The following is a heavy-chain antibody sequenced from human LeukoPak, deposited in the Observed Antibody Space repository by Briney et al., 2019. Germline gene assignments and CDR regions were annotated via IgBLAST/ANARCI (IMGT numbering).Heavy chain of an antibody. Sequence: GGSLRLSCAASGFTFSNAWMSWVRQAPGKGLEWVGRIKSKTDGGTTDYAAPVKGRFTISRDDSKNTLYLQMNTLRAEDTAIYYCAKVWRGHYYDYWGQGTLVTVSS. J-gene: IGHJ4*02. CDR1: GFTFSNAW. D-gene: IGHD1-1*01. CDR3: AKVWRGHYYDY. CDR2: IKSKTDGGTT. V-gene: IGHV3-15*01.